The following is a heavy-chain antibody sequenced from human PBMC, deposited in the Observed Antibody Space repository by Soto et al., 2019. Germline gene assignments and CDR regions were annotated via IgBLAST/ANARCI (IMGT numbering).Heavy chain of an antibody. CDR3: AADWSNRPFDF. Sequence: ASVKVSCKASGXTLTSADVQWVRQTRGQRLEWIGWIVGGSGSTNYAQQFQGRLAITRDMSTSTVYMELSSLRSEDTAVYYCAADWSNRPFDFWGQGTLVTAPQ. CDR1: GXTLTSAD. D-gene: IGHD3-3*01. CDR2: IVGGSGST. V-gene: IGHV1-58*01. J-gene: IGHJ4*02.